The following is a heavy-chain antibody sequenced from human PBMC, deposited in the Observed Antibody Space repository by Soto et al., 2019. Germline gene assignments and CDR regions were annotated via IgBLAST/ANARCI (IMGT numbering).Heavy chain of an antibody. J-gene: IGHJ6*02. V-gene: IGHV4-31*03. CDR3: ASVKGYYYYYGMDV. CDR2: IYYSGST. Sequence: PSETLSLTCTVSGGSIISGGYYWIWIRQHPGKGLEWIGYIYYSGSTYYNPSLKSRVTISVDTSKNQFSLKLSSVTAADTAVYYCASVKGYYYYYGMDVWGQGTTVTVSS. CDR1: GGSIISGGYY.